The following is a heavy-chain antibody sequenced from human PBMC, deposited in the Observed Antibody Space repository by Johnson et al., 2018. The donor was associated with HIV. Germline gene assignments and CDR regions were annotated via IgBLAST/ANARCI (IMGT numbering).Heavy chain of an antibody. Sequence: VQLVESGGGVVQPGRSLRLSCAASGFTFSSYAMHWVRQAPGKGLEWVAYISSSGSSRYCADSVKGRFTISRDNTKNSLYLQMNSLRAEDTAFYYCARDTGQWLDDAFDIWGQGTMVTVSS. J-gene: IGHJ3*02. CDR1: GFTFSSYA. CDR2: ISSSGSSR. CDR3: ARDTGQWLDDAFDI. D-gene: IGHD6-19*01. V-gene: IGHV3-48*03.